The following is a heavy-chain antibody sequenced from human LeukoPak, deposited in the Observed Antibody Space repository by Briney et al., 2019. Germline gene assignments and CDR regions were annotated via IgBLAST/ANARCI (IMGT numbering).Heavy chain of an antibody. CDR1: GFTFSSYW. J-gene: IGHJ4*02. D-gene: IGHD3-10*01. Sequence: PGGSLRLSCAASGFTFSSYWMSWVRQAPGKGLEWVANIKQDGSEKYYVDSVKGRFTISRGNAKNSLYLQMNSLRAEDTAVYYCARDWVGPEFDYWGQGTLVTVSS. CDR2: IKQDGSEK. CDR3: ARDWVGPEFDY. V-gene: IGHV3-7*01.